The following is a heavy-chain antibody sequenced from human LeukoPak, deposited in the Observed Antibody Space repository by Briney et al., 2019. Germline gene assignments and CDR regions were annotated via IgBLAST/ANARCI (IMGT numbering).Heavy chain of an antibody. CDR2: ISGSVGTT. V-gene: IGHV3-23*01. D-gene: IGHD5-12*01. J-gene: IGHJ6*02. CDR1: GFTFSTYA. CDR3: AKRRSTGYDSHGMDV. Sequence: PGGSLRLSCAASGFTFSTYAMSWVRQAPGEGLEWVSSISGSVGTTYYTDSVKGRFTISRDNSKNTLYLQMSSLRAEDTAIYYCAKRRSTGYDSHGMDVWGQGITVTVSS.